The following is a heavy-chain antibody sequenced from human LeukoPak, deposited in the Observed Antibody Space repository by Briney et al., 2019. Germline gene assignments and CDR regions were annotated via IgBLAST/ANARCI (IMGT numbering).Heavy chain of an antibody. V-gene: IGHV4-39*01. D-gene: IGHD1-1*01. CDR3: ARPVPSRLGWFDP. Sequence: SETLSLTCTVSGGSIRSSSYIWDWIRQPPGKGLKWIGRISYSGSTYYNPSLKSRVTISVDTSKNQFSLKLTSVTAADTAVYYCARPVPSRLGWFDPWGQGTLVTVSS. CDR2: ISYSGST. CDR1: GGSIRSSSYI. J-gene: IGHJ5*02.